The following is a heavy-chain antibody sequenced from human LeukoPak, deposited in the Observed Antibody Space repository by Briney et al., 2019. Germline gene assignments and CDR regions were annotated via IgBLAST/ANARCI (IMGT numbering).Heavy chain of an antibody. CDR1: GFTFDDYA. J-gene: IGHJ5*02. Sequence: GGSLRLSCAASGFTFDDYAMHWVRQAPGKGLEWVSGISWNSGSIGYADSVKGRFTISRDNAKNSLYLQMNSLRAEDMALYYCAKGPKRYLDSLGNSFDPRGQRTLVTVYS. CDR3: AKGPKRYLDSLGNSFDP. V-gene: IGHV3-9*03. D-gene: IGHD3-9*01. CDR2: ISWNSGSI.